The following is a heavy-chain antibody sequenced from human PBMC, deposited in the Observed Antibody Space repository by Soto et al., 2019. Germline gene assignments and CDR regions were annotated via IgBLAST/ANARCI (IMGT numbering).Heavy chain of an antibody. J-gene: IGHJ4*02. CDR2: IRSKANSYAT. V-gene: IGHV3-73*01. CDR3: TTLYSSSWTDY. D-gene: IGHD6-13*01. CDR1: GFTFSVSA. Sequence: EVQLVESGGGLVQPGGSLKLSCAASGFTFSVSAMHWVRQASGKGLEWVGRIRSKANSYATAYAASVKGRFTISRDDSKNTAYLQMNSLKTEDTAVYYCTTLYSSSWTDYWGQGTLVTVSS.